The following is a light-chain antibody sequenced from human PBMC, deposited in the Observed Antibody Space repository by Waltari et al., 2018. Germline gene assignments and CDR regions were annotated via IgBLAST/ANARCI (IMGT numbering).Light chain of an antibody. CDR3: QQYNEWPYT. J-gene: IGKJ2*01. CDR2: AAS. CDR1: KSVSNN. Sequence: ETIMTQSPATLSVSPGERASLSCRASKSVSNNLAWYQQKPGQAPRLLIYAASSRGTGVPGRCSGGGSGTDFTLTISSLQSEDFAVYYCQQYNEWPYTFGQGTKVDIK. V-gene: IGKV3-15*01.